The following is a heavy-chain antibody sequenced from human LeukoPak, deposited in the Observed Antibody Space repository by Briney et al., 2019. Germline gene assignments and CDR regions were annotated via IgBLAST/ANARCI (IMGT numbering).Heavy chain of an antibody. CDR1: GGSISSSNYY. J-gene: IGHJ5*02. V-gene: IGHV4-39*01. D-gene: IGHD2-2*01. CDR3: ARRLGYCSSTSCYSNWFDP. CDR2: IYYSGST. Sequence: SETLSLTCAVWGGSISSSNYYWGWIRQPRGKGVERIGSIYYSGSTYYNPSLKSRVTIAVKTSKNQFSLKLRSVPAADTAVYYCARRLGYCSSTSCYSNWFDPWGQGTLVTVSS.